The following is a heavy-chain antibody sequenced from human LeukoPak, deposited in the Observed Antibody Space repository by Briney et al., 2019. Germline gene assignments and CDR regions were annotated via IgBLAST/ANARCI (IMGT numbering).Heavy chain of an antibody. CDR3: ARLVDCSGGNCYYYFDY. V-gene: IGHV4-59*08. CDR2: IYYSGTT. Sequence: SETLSLTCTVSGASISSYYWSWSRQPPGKGLEWIGSIYYSGTTNYNPSLKSRVTMSVDTSENQFSLKLSSVTAADTAVYYCARLVDCSGGNCYYYFDYWGRGTLVTVSS. D-gene: IGHD2-15*01. J-gene: IGHJ4*02. CDR1: GASISSYY.